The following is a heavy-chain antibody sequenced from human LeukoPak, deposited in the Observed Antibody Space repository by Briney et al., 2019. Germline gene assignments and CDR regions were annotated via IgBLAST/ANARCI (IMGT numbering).Heavy chain of an antibody. CDR2: LYSGGSA. CDR1: AFSLSSNY. V-gene: IGHV3-53*01. Sequence: GGSLRPSCAASAFSLSSNYMSWVRQAPGKGLEWVSVLYSGGSAYYADCVKGRFTISRDNSKNTLYLQMNGLRVEDTAVYYCARTVVITSTADYFDHWGQGTLVTVSS. D-gene: IGHD4/OR15-4a*01. J-gene: IGHJ4*02. CDR3: ARTVVITSTADYFDH.